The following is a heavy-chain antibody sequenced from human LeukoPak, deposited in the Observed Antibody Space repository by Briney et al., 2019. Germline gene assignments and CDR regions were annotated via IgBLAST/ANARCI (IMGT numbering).Heavy chain of an antibody. CDR1: GYTFTSYG. Sequence: GASVKVSCKASGYTFTSYGISWVRQAPGQGLEWMGWISAYNGNTNYAQKLQGRVTMTTDTPTSTAYMELRSLRSDDTAVYYCARGPDYYYDSMPIDYWGQGTLVTVSS. J-gene: IGHJ4*02. CDR3: ARGPDYYYDSMPIDY. V-gene: IGHV1-18*01. CDR2: ISAYNGNT. D-gene: IGHD3-22*01.